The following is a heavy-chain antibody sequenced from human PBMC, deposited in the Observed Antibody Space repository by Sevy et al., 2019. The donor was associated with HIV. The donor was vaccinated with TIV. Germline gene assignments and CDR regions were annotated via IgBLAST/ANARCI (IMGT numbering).Heavy chain of an antibody. J-gene: IGHJ4*02. CDR3: ARDPERGPVTGSLDY. CDR1: AFTFSGYS. Sequence: GGCLRLSCVASAFTFSGYSMNWVRQAPGKGLEWVSSISSLSNYIYYADSVKGRFTISRDNAKNSLYLQMNSLRAEDTAVYYCARDPERGPVTGSLDYWGQGTLVTVSS. CDR2: ISSLSNYI. D-gene: IGHD6-19*01. V-gene: IGHV3-21*01.